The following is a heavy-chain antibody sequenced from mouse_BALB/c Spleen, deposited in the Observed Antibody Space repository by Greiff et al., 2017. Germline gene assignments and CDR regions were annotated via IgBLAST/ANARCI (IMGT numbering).Heavy chain of an antibody. CDR2: IDPANGNT. J-gene: IGHJ4*01. CDR3: ASYGNYRAMDY. V-gene: IGHV14-3*02. Sequence: EVQLQESGAELVKPGASVKLSCTASGFNIKDTYMHWVKQRPEQGLEWIGRIDPANGNTKYDPKFQGKATITADTSSNTAYLQLSSLTSEDTAVYYCASYGNYRAMDYWGQGTSVTVSS. D-gene: IGHD2-1*01. CDR1: GFNIKDTY.